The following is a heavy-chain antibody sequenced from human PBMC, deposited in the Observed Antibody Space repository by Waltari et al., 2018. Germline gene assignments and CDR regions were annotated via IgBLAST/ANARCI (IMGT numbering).Heavy chain of an antibody. Sequence: QVQLVESGGGVVQPGRSLRLSCAASGFTFRSYAMHWVRQAPGKGLEWVAVISYDGSNKYYADSVKGRFTISRDNSKNTLYLQMNSLRAEDTAVYYCARGGYYYDSSGYAFDIWGQGTMVTVSS. D-gene: IGHD3-22*01. V-gene: IGHV3-30-3*01. J-gene: IGHJ3*02. CDR2: ISYDGSNK. CDR3: ARGGYYYDSSGYAFDI. CDR1: GFTFRSYA.